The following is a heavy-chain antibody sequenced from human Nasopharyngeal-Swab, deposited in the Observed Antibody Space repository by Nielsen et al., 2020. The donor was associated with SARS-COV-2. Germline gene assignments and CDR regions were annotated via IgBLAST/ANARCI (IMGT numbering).Heavy chain of an antibody. J-gene: IGHJ6*02. CDR3: AREGGIAARNYGMDV. Sequence: LSLTCAASGFTFSDYYMAWIRQAPGKGLEWVSYISTSGRSTDSADSVKGRFTISRDNANNLLYLQMNSLRGEDTAVYYCAREGGIAARNYGMDVWGQGTTVTVSS. V-gene: IGHV3-11*01. CDR2: ISTSGRST. CDR1: GFTFSDYY. D-gene: IGHD6-6*01.